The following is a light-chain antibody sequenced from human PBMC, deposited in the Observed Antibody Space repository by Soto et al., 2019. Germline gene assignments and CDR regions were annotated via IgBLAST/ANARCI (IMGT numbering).Light chain of an antibody. Sequence: DIQLTQSPSFLSASVGDRVTITCRASQGISSYLAWYQQKPGKAPKLLIYAASTLQSGVPSRFSGRGSGTEFTLTISSLQPEDFATYCFQHLDSYSTFGQGTRLEIK. J-gene: IGKJ5*01. CDR1: QGISSY. CDR2: AAS. V-gene: IGKV1-9*01. CDR3: QHLDSYST.